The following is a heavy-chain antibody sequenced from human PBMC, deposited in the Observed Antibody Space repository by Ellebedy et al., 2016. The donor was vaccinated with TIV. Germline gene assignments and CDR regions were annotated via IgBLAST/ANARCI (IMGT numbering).Heavy chain of an antibody. CDR2: ISPRDGTA. CDR1: GFPFSTFE. Sequence: GESLKISCVVSGFPFSTFEMSWVRQVPGKGLQWISFISPRDGTAHYAGSVQGRFTVSRGNYNNMLYLQLNNLRPEDTAIYHCVKGGWLDFWGPGTLVTVSS. CDR3: VKGGWLDF. V-gene: IGHV3-23*01. D-gene: IGHD6-19*01. J-gene: IGHJ4*01.